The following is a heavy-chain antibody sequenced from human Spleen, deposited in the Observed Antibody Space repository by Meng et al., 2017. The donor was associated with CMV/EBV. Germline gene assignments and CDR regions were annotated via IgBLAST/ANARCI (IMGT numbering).Heavy chain of an antibody. CDR1: GGSISSVDYY. V-gene: IGHV4-30-4*08. J-gene: IGHJ4*02. Sequence: QAQLHESGPGLVKPSETLSLTCTVSGGSISSVDYYWSWIRQPPGKGLEWIGYIYYSGSTYYNPSLKSRVTISVDTSKNQFSLKLSSVTAADTAMYYCARGGGCSSSSCDLDYWGQGVLVTVSS. CDR3: ARGGGCSSSSCDLDY. CDR2: IYYSGST. D-gene: IGHD2-2*01.